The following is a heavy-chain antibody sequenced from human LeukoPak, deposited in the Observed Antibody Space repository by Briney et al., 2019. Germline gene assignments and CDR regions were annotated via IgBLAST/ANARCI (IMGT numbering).Heavy chain of an antibody. CDR3: ARVGSSSWEQDY. CDR2: MNPNSGNT. J-gene: IGHJ4*02. V-gene: IGHV1-8*03. D-gene: IGHD6-13*01. CDR1: GYTFTSYD. Sequence: ASVKVSCKASGYTFTSYDINWVRQATGQGLEWMGWMNPNSGNTGYAQKFQGRVTITRNTSISTAYMELSSLRSEDTAVYYCARVGSSSWEQDYWGQGTLVTVSS.